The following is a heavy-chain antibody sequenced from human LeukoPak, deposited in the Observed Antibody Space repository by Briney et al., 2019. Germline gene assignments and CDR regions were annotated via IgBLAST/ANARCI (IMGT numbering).Heavy chain of an antibody. Sequence: SVKVSCKASGGTFSSYAISLVRQAPGQGLEWMGRIIPILGIANYAQKFQGRVTITADKSTSTAYMELSSLRSEDTAVYYCARDGIVGDCSSTSCYEIDYYFDYWGQGTLVTVSS. CDR3: ARDGIVGDCSSTSCYEIDYYFDY. CDR1: GGTFSSYA. J-gene: IGHJ4*02. V-gene: IGHV1-69*04. D-gene: IGHD2-2*01. CDR2: IIPILGIA.